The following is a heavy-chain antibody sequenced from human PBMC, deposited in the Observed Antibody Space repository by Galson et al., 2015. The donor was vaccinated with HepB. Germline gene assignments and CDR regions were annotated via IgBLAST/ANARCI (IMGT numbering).Heavy chain of an antibody. CDR3: ARDLRDIVVVPAAIFDY. Sequence: SLRLSCAASGFTFSSYGMHWVRQAPGKGLEWVAVIWYDGSNKYYADSVKGRFTISRDNSKNTLYLQMNSLRAEDTAVYYCARDLRDIVVVPAAIFDYWGQGPLVTVSS. J-gene: IGHJ4*02. CDR2: IWYDGSNK. D-gene: IGHD2-2*01. CDR1: GFTFSSYG. V-gene: IGHV3-33*01.